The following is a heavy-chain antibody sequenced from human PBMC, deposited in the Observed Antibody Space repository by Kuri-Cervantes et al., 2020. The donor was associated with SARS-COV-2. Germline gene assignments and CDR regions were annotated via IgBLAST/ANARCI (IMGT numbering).Heavy chain of an antibody. CDR2: IYTSGST. CDR1: GGSISSGSYY. Sequence: LRLSCTVSGGSISSGSYYWSWIRQPAGKGLEWIGRIYTSGSTNYNPSLKSRVTISVDTSKNQFSLKLYSVTAADTAIYYCARNGEIISSSSYFDYWGRGTLVTVSS. CDR3: ARNGEIISSSSYFDY. V-gene: IGHV4-61*02. J-gene: IGHJ4*02. D-gene: IGHD6-6*01.